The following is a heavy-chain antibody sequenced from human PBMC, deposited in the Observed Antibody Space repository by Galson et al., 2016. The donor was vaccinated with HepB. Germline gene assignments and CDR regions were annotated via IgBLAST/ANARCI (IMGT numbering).Heavy chain of an antibody. CDR2: ITPVFGAA. CDR3: ASHPQCKWLQLISGFDY. J-gene: IGHJ4*02. Sequence: SVKVSCKASEGTSNNYAFNWVRQAPGQGLEWMGGITPVFGAANYAQNFRGRVTITADESTNTTYMDLSSLTSNDTAVYYCASHPQCKWLQLISGFDYWGQGSLVIVSS. D-gene: IGHD5-24*01. V-gene: IGHV1-69*13. CDR1: EGTSNNYA.